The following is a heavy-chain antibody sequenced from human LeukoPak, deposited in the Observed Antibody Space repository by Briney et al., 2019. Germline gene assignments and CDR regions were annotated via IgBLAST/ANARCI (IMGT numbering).Heavy chain of an antibody. CDR2: INEDGRAK. J-gene: IGHJ4*02. Sequence: GGSLRLSCVASGFTFSTYWMSWVRQAPGKGPEWVANINEDGRAKYYVDSVMGRFTISRDNAKNSLYLQMNSLRAEDTAVYYCARPYYGSADYWGQGTLVTVSS. CDR3: ARPYYGSADY. V-gene: IGHV3-7*03. CDR1: GFTFSTYW. D-gene: IGHD3-10*01.